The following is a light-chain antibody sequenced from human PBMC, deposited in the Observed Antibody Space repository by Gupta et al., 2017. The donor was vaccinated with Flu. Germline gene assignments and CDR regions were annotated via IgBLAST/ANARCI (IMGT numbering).Light chain of an antibody. CDR2: SNN. CDR3: AALDDSLNGPV. J-gene: IGLJ2*01. CDR1: TSNIGSNS. Sequence: QSVLTQPPSASGTPGQRVTISCSGSTSNIGSNSVNWYQQFPRPAPRLLIYSNNRRHSGVPDRFSGSKSGTSASLAISGLQSEDEADYYCAALDDSLNGPVFGGGTTVTVL. V-gene: IGLV1-44*01.